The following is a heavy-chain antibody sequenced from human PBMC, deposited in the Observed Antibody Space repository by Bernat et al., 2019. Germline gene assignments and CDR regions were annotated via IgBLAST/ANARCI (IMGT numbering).Heavy chain of an antibody. D-gene: IGHD6-13*01. Sequence: QVQLVESGGGVVQPGRSLRLSCAASGFTFSSYAMHWVRQAPGKGLEWVAVISYDGSNKYYADSVKGRFTISRDNSKNTLYLQMNSLRAEDTAVYYCARDVAAGGFYWYFDLWGRGTLVTVSS. CDR3: ARDVAAGGFYWYFDL. J-gene: IGHJ2*01. CDR1: GFTFSSYA. V-gene: IGHV3-30-3*01. CDR2: ISYDGSNK.